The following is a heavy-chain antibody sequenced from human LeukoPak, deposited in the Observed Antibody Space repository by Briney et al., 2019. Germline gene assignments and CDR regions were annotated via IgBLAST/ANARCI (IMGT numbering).Heavy chain of an antibody. CDR1: GFTFSSYS. J-gene: IGHJ3*02. V-gene: IGHV3-21*01. CDR3: ARSGSSDAFDI. CDR2: ISSSSSYI. Sequence: PGGSLRLSCAASGFTFSSYSMNWVRQAPGKGLEWVSSISSSSSYIYYADSVKGRFTISRDNVKNSLYLQMNSLRAEDTAVYYCARSGSSDAFDIWGQGTMVTVSS. D-gene: IGHD1-26*01.